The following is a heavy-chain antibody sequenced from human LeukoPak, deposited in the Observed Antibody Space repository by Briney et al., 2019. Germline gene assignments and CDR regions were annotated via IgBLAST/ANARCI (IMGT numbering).Heavy chain of an antibody. Sequence: PSETLSLTCTVSGGSISSSSYYWGWIRQPPGKGLEWIGSIYYSGSTYYNPSLKSRVTISVDTSKNQFSLKLSSVTAADTAVYYYASEPYDIRGLAFDIWGQGTMVTVSS. CDR2: IYYSGST. D-gene: IGHD3-9*01. CDR1: GGSISSSSYY. V-gene: IGHV4-39*07. J-gene: IGHJ3*02. CDR3: ASEPYDIRGLAFDI.